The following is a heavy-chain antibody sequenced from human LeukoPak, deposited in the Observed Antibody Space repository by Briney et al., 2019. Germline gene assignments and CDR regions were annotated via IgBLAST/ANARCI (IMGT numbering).Heavy chain of an antibody. CDR2: IYTSGNT. V-gene: IGHV4-4*07. Sequence: SETLSLTCTVSGASISSYYWSWIRQPAGKGLEWVGRIYTSGNTNYNSSLTSRVTMSVDTSKNHFSLKLNSVTAADTAVYYCARWYRTREYSPQGGQGTLVTVSS. CDR3: ARWYRTREYSPQ. J-gene: IGHJ1*01. D-gene: IGHD1-1*01. CDR1: GASISSYY.